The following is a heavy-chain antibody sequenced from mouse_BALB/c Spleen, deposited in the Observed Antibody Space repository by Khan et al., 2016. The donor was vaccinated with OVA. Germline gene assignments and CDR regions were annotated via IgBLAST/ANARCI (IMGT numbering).Heavy chain of an antibody. V-gene: IGHV1-5*01. J-gene: IGHJ3*01. CDR2: IYPGNSDT. CDR1: GYIFTSYW. D-gene: IGHD3-1*01. CDR3: TRWGYWFAY. Sequence: EVELVESGTVLARPGASVGMSCKASGYIFTSYWIHWIKQRPGQGLEWLGAIYPGNSDTNYNQKFKGKANLTAVTSTSTPYMELSSLTNADSAVYYCTRWGYWFAYWGQGTLVTVSA.